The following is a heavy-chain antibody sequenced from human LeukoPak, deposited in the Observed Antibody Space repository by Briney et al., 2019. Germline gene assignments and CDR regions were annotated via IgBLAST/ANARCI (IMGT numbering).Heavy chain of an antibody. CDR2: TSGSGGST. J-gene: IGHJ4*02. CDR1: GFTFSSYA. Sequence: GGSLRLSCAASGFTFSSYAMSWVRQAPGKGLEWVSSTSGSGGSTYYADSVKGRFTISRDNSKNTLYLQMNSLRAEDTAVYYCAKDTAMVRGVAFDYWGQGTLVTVSS. CDR3: AKDTAMVRGVAFDY. D-gene: IGHD3-10*01. V-gene: IGHV3-23*01.